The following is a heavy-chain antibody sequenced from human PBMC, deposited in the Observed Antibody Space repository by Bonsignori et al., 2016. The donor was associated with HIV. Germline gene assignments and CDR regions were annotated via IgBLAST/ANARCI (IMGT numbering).Heavy chain of an antibody. J-gene: IGHJ3*02. D-gene: IGHD2-15*01. Sequence: WIRQPPGKGLVWVSRINSDGSSTSYADSVKGRFTISRDNAKNTLYLQMNSLRAEDTAVYYCARGYGCSGGSCYVYLVGAFDIWGQGTMVTVSS. CDR3: ARGYGCSGGSCYVYLVGAFDI. V-gene: IGHV3-74*01. CDR2: INSDGSST.